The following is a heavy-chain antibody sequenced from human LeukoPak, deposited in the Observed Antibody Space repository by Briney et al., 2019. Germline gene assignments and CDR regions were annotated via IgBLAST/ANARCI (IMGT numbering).Heavy chain of an antibody. CDR2: IRSKAYGGTT. D-gene: IGHD2-2*01. J-gene: IGHJ4*02. Sequence: PGGSLRLSCTASGFTFGDYAMSWFRQAPGKGLEWVGFIRSKAYGGTTEYAASVKGRFTISRDDSKSIAYLQMNSLKTEDTAVYYCTRVRGDIVAVPALGFDYWGQGTLVTVSS. CDR3: TRVRGDIVAVPALGFDY. CDR1: GFTFGDYA. V-gene: IGHV3-49*03.